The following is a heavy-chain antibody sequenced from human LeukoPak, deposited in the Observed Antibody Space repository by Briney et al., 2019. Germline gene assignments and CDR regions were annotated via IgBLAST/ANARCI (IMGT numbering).Heavy chain of an antibody. CDR2: IRYDGSNK. CDR1: GFTFSSYG. V-gene: IGHV3-30*02. J-gene: IGHJ6*03. D-gene: IGHD1-1*01. CDR3: AKDRKDSWSYYYMDV. Sequence: PGGSLRLSCAASGFTFSSYGMHWVRQAPGKGLEWVAFIRYDGSNKYYADSVKGRFTISRDNSKNTLYLQMNSLRAEDTAVYYCAKDRKDSWSYYYMDVWGKGTTVTVSS.